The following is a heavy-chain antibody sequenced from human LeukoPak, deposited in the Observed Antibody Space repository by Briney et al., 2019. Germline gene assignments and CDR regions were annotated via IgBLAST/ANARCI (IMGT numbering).Heavy chain of an antibody. CDR2: ISGSGGST. Sequence: GGSLRLSCAASGFTFSNYAMNWVRLAPGKGLEWVSTISGSGGSTYYADSVKGRFTISRDNSKNILYLQMNSLRAEDTALYSCAKDREAVVVPAFYYNYYSGMDVWGQGATVTVSS. V-gene: IGHV3-23*01. D-gene: IGHD2-2*01. CDR3: AKDREAVVVPAFYYNYYSGMDV. CDR1: GFTFSNYA. J-gene: IGHJ6*02.